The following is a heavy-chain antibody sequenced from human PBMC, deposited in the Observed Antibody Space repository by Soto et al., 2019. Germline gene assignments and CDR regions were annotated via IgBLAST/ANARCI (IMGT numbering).Heavy chain of an antibody. Sequence: QVQLVESGGGVVQPGRSLRLSCVASGFTFSSYGMHWVRQAPGKGLEWVAVISYDGSNKYYADSVKGRFTISRDNSKNKVYLQMNSLSAEDTVVYYCSKYFYGSGSYVRATMDVWGQWTTVTVSS. J-gene: IGHJ6*02. CDR1: GFTFSSYG. D-gene: IGHD3-10*01. CDR3: SKYFYGSGSYVRATMDV. CDR2: ISYDGSNK. V-gene: IGHV3-30*18.